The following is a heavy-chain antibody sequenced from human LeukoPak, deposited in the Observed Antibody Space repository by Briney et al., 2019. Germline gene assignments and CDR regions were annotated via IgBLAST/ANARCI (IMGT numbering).Heavy chain of an antibody. D-gene: IGHD3/OR15-3a*01. V-gene: IGHV3-15*01. J-gene: IGHJ4*02. CDR1: GFTVSDVY. Sequence: PGGSLRLSCAASGFTVSDVYMNWVRQAPGRGLEWIGRIKSELHGGTTDFAATVKGRFILSRDHSKNTVYLQMNSLKAEDTGVYYCTTDVSLWSEILLHWAQGTVVSVSS. CDR3: TTDVSLWSEILLH. CDR2: IKSELHGGTT.